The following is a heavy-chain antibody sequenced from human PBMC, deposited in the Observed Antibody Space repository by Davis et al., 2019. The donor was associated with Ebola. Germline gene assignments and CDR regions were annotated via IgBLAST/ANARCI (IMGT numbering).Heavy chain of an antibody. CDR1: GGSFGGYA. V-gene: IGHV4-34*01. J-gene: IGHJ3*02. Sequence: SETLSLTCGVYGGSFGGYAWSWIRQSPGAGLEWIGQINHRGSAIYNPSLRSRVSISLEAARSQFSLKVNSVTAADTAVYFCARSHAVTTAAFEIWGPGTVVTVS. CDR2: INHRGSA. CDR3: ARSHAVTTAAFEI. D-gene: IGHD2-21*02.